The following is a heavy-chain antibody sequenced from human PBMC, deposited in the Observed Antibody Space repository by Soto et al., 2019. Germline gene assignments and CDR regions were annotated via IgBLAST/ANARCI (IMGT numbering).Heavy chain of an antibody. CDR2: IYYSGSI. D-gene: IGHD3-10*01. V-gene: IGHV4-39*01. CDR3: ARTGYGSGRTWFDP. Sequence: QLQLQESGPGLVKPSETLSLTCTISGDSISNSNYYWGWIRQPPGKGLEWIGRIYYSGSIYYNPSIKSRVTISVDTSRNQFSLKLRSVTAGDTAVYHCARTGYGSGRTWFDPWGQGTLVTVSS. CDR1: GDSISNSNYY. J-gene: IGHJ5*02.